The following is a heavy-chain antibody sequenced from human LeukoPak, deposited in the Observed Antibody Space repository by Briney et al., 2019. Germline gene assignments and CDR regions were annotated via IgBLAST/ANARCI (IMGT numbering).Heavy chain of an antibody. J-gene: IGHJ3*02. V-gene: IGHV3-48*03. CDR1: GFTISSYE. CDR3: ARDRETTTVRSFDI. Sequence: GGSLRLSCAASGFTISSYEMNWVRQAPGKGLEWVSYISSSGSTTYYADSVKGRFTISRDNAKNSLHLQMNSLRAEGTALYYCARDRETTTVRSFDIWGQGTMVTVSS. D-gene: IGHD4-17*01. CDR2: ISSSGSTT.